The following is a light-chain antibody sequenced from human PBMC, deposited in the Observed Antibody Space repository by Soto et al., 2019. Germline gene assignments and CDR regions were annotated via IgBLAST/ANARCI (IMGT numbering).Light chain of an antibody. CDR3: AVWGNNLNGPGV. Sequence: QSVLTQPPSESRPPGQRVTIYSTGSGSTIGSNTVDWYQQLPGTAPKLLIYSNDQRPLGVPDRFSVSRSGTSASLAISGLQPHDEGIYYCAVWGNNLNGPGVFGGGTKLTVL. CDR1: GSTIGSNT. V-gene: IGLV1-44*01. CDR2: SND. J-gene: IGLJ3*02.